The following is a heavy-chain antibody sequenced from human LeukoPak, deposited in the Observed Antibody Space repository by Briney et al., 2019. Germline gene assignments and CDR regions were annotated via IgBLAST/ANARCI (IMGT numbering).Heavy chain of an antibody. J-gene: IGHJ6*04. CDR3: AKYQLLAVHNADYYYYGMDV. CDR2: ISGSGGST. D-gene: IGHD2-2*01. Sequence: GGSLRLSCAASGFTFSSYAMSWARQAPGKGLERVSAISGSGGSTYYADSVKGRFTISRDNSKITLYLQMNSLRAEDTAVYYCAKYQLLAVHNADYYYYGMDVWGKGTTVTVSS. CDR1: GFTFSSYA. V-gene: IGHV3-23*01.